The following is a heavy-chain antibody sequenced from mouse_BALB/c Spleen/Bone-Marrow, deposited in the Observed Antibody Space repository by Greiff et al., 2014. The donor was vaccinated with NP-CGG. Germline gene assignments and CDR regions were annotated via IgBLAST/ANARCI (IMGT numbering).Heavy chain of an antibody. Sequence: VHLVESGPGLVAPSQSLSITCTVSGFSLTNYGLHWVRQPPGKGLEWLGVIWADGSTNYNSALMSRLSISKDNSKSQVFFKMNSLQTDDTAMYYCARITTATGAMDYWGQGTSVTVSS. CDR3: ARITTATGAMDY. D-gene: IGHD1-2*01. V-gene: IGHV2-9*02. J-gene: IGHJ4*01. CDR1: GFSLTNYG. CDR2: IWADGST.